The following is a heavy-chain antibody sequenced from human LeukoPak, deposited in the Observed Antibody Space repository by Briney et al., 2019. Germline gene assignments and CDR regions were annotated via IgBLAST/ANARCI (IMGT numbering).Heavy chain of an antibody. J-gene: IGHJ6*03. V-gene: IGHV1-2*02. Sequence: ASVKVSCKASGYTFTGYYMHWVRQARGQGLEWMGWINPNSGGTNYAQKFQGRGTMTRDTSISTAYMELSRLRSDDTAVHYCARVPLYYYYMDVWGKGTTVSVSS. CDR2: INPNSGGT. CDR3: ARVPLYYYYMDV. CDR1: GYTFTGYY.